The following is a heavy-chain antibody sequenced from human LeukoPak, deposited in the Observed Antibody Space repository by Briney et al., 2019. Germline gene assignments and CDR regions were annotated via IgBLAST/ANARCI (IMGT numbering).Heavy chain of an antibody. CDR3: ARDRGRPAYFDY. CDR2: IIYDGSNK. CDR1: GFAFSSYA. D-gene: IGHD3-10*01. V-gene: IGHV3-30-3*01. J-gene: IGHJ4*02. Sequence: GGSLRLSCVASGFAFSSYAMHWVRQAPGKGLEWVAVIIYDGSNKYYADSVKGRFTISRDNSKNTLYLQMNSLRAEDTAVYYCARDRGRPAYFDYWGQGTLVTVSS.